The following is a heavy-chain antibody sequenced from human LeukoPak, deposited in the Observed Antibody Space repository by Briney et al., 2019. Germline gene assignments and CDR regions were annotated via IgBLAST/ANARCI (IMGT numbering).Heavy chain of an antibody. V-gene: IGHV3-74*01. D-gene: IGHD5-24*01. CDR3: ARDQATSNVLGP. CDR1: GFTFSTYW. Sequence: AGGSPRLSCAASGFTFSTYWMHWVRQAPGKGLVWVSRISTDGSSTNYADSVKGRFTISRDNAKSTLYLQMNSLRAEDTAVYYCARDQATSNVLGPWGQGTLVTVSS. CDR2: ISTDGSST. J-gene: IGHJ5*02.